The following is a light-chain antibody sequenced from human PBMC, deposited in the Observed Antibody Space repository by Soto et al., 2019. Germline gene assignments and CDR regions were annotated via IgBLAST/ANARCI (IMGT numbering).Light chain of an antibody. CDR3: SSYTSTSNVV. CDR1: SSDVGGYNF. CDR2: DVN. V-gene: IGLV2-14*03. J-gene: IGLJ2*01. Sequence: QSALTQPVSVSGSPGQSITISCTGTSSDVGGYNFVSWYQQHPGNAPNLIIYDVNDRPSGVSSRFSGSKSGNTASLTISGLQAEDEADYHCSSYTSTSNVVFGGGTKLTVL.